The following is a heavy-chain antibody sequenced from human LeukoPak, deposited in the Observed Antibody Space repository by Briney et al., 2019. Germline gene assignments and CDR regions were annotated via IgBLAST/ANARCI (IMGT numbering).Heavy chain of an antibody. CDR2: VYYSGRT. V-gene: IGHV4-31*03. J-gene: IGHJ6*02. CDR3: ARALLPTTYHYGLDV. CDR1: GGSITSGGYY. Sequence: SETLSLTCTVSGGSITSGGYYWSWIRQHPGKGLEWIGHVYYSGRTYYNPSLKSRVFISVDASKNQFSLKLSSVTAAGTAVYYCARALLPTTYHYGLDVRGQGTTVSVSS. D-gene: IGHD2-15*01.